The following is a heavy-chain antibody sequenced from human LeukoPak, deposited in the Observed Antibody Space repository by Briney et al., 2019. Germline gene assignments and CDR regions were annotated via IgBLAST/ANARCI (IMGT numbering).Heavy chain of an antibody. J-gene: IGHJ4*02. CDR3: ASDGGGYCSSTSCYNNFDY. V-gene: IGHV1-2*02. CDR1: GYTFTGYY. D-gene: IGHD2-2*02. Sequence: ASVKVSCKASGYTFTGYYMHWLPQAPAQGLDWMGSITPNSGGTNYAQKFQGRVTMTRDTSISTAYMELSRLRSDDTAVYYCASDGGGYCSSTSCYNNFDYWGQGTLVTVSS. CDR2: ITPNSGGT.